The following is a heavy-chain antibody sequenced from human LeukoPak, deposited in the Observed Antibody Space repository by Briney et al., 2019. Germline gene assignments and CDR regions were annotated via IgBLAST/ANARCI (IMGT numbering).Heavy chain of an antibody. D-gene: IGHD2-2*01. J-gene: IGHJ4*02. CDR3: AKDSIRYCSSTSCHSGGFDY. CDR1: GFTFSSYG. CDR2: ISYDGSNK. V-gene: IGHV3-30*18. Sequence: PGGSLRLSCAASGFTFSSYGMHWVRQAPGKGLEWVAVISYDGSNKYYADSVKGRFTISRDNSKNTLYLQMNSLRAEDTAVYYCAKDSIRYCSSTSCHSGGFDYWGQGTLVTVSS.